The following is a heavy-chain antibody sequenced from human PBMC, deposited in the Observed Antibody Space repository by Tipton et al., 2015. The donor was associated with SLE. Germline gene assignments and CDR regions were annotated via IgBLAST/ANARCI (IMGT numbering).Heavy chain of an antibody. CDR2: IYDSGST. CDR3: ARLLVVYAFDI. Sequence: TLSLTCTVSGGSISSHYWSWIWQPPGKGLEWFGYIYDSGSTNHNPSLKSRVTISVDTSKNQFSLKLSSVTAADTAVYYCARLLVVYAFDIWGQGTMVTVSS. D-gene: IGHD2-8*02. J-gene: IGHJ3*02. V-gene: IGHV4-59*11. CDR1: GGSISSHY.